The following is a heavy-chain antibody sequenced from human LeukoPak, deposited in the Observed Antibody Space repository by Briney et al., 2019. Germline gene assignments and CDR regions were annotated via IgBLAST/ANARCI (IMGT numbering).Heavy chain of an antibody. Sequence: SVKVSCKASGGTFSSYAISWVRQAPGQGLEWMGRIIPILGIANYAQKFQGRVTITADKSTSTAYMELSSLRSEDTAVYYCARDFRGYGMDVWGQGTTVTVSS. D-gene: IGHD3-10*01. CDR2: IIPILGIA. CDR3: ARDFRGYGMDV. CDR1: GGTFSSYA. V-gene: IGHV1-69*04. J-gene: IGHJ6*02.